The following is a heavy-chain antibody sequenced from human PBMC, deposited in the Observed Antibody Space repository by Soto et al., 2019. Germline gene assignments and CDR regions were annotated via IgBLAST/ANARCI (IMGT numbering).Heavy chain of an antibody. J-gene: IGHJ4*02. D-gene: IGHD2-2*01. CDR3: ASIVVPAAPFDY. CDR1: GDSISSNSHY. Sequence: PSETLSLTCTVSGDSISSNSHYWGWIRQHPGKGLEWIGYIYYSGSTYYNPSLKSRVTISVDTSKNQFSLKLSSVTAADTAVYYCASIVVPAAPFDYWGQGTQVTVSS. CDR2: IYYSGST. V-gene: IGHV4-31*03.